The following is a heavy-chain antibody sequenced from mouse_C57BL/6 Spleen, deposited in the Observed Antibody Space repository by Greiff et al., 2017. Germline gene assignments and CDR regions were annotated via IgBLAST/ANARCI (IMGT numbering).Heavy chain of an antibody. Sequence: QVQLQQPGAELVKPGASVKMSCKASGYTFTSYWITWVKQRPGQGLEWIGDIYPGSGSTNYNEKFKSKATLTVDTSSSTAYMQLSSLTSEDSAVYYCARKSNWAFYWYFDVWGTGTTVTVSS. CDR2: IYPGSGST. CDR3: ARKSNWAFYWYFDV. J-gene: IGHJ1*03. V-gene: IGHV1-55*01. CDR1: GYTFTSYW. D-gene: IGHD4-1*02.